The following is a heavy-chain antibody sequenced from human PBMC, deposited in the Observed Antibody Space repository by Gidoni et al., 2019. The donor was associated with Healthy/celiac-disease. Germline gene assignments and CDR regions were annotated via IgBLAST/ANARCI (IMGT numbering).Heavy chain of an antibody. J-gene: IGHJ3*02. V-gene: IGHV5-10-1*01. Sequence: AEVQKPGESLRISCKGSGYRFTSYWISWWRQMPGKGLEWMGRIDPRDSYTNYSPSFQGHVTISADKSISTAYLQWSSRKASDTAMYYCARDSGYSYGEGAFDIWGQGTMVTVSS. CDR2: IDPRDSYT. CDR1: GYRFTSYW. D-gene: IGHD5-18*01. CDR3: ARDSGYSYGEGAFDI.